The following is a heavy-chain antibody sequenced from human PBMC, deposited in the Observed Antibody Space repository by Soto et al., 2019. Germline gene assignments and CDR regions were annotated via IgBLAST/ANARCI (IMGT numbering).Heavy chain of an antibody. V-gene: IGHV3-33*06. CDR2: IWAHGTDQ. CDR1: GYSITNNG. J-gene: IGHJ4*02. CDR3: GKDIRSGSIDY. D-gene: IGHD1-1*01. Sequence: QVRLVQSGGGVVQPGRSLTLSCAASGYSITNNGMHWVRQAPGKGLEWVALIWAHGTDQYYADSVKGRFTVSRDTSTNTVYLQMNSLRAEDTARYYCGKDIRSGSIDYWRQGTLVTVSS.